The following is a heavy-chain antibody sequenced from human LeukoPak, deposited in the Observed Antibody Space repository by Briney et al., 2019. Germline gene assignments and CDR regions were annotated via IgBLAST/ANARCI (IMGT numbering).Heavy chain of an antibody. CDR3: AKSLLPVSLTEYYMDV. Sequence: GGSLRLSCAASGFTFSSYAMSWVRQAPGKGLEWVSAISGSGGSTYYADSVKGRFTISRDNSKNTLYLQVNSLRAEDTAVYYCAKSLLPVSLTEYYMDVWGKGTTVTVSS. V-gene: IGHV3-23*01. CDR1: GFTFSSYA. D-gene: IGHD2-15*01. CDR2: ISGSGGST. J-gene: IGHJ6*03.